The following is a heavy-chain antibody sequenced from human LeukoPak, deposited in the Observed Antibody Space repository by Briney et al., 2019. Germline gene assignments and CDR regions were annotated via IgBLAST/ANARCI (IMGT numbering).Heavy chain of an antibody. CDR3: VRGCSGGSCYSSFDY. Sequence: GGSLRLSCAASGFTFSSYGMHWVRQAPGKGLEWVSVIYSGGSTYYADSVKGRFTISRDNSKNTLYLQMNSLRAEDTAVYYCVRGCSGGSCYSSFDYWGQGTLVTVSS. CDR2: IYSGGST. D-gene: IGHD2-15*01. V-gene: IGHV3-53*01. CDR1: GFTFSSYG. J-gene: IGHJ4*02.